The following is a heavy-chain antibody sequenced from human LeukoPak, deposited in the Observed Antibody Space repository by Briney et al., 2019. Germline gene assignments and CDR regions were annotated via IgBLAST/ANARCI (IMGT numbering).Heavy chain of an antibody. CDR2: INHSGST. CDR3: ARVVSYYYYYGMDV. V-gene: IGHV4-34*01. Sequence: PSETLSLTRAVYGGSFSGYYWSWIRQPPGMGLEWIGEINHSGSTNYNPSLKSRVTISVDTSKNQFSLKLSSVTAADTAVYYCARVVSYYYYYGMDVWGKGTTVTVSS. J-gene: IGHJ6*04. D-gene: IGHD3-22*01. CDR1: GGSFSGYY.